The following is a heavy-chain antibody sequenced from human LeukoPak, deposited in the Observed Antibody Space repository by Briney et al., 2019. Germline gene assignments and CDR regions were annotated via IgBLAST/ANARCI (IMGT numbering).Heavy chain of an antibody. CDR3: ARASDGKTRKGYRYAAGNWFDP. J-gene: IGHJ5*02. D-gene: IGHD5-18*01. CDR2: INHSGST. V-gene: IGHV4-34*01. CDR1: GGSFSGYY. Sequence: SETLTLTCAVYGGSFSGYYWSWIRQPPGKGLEWIGEINHSGSTNYNPSLKSRVTISVDTSKNQFSLKLSSVTAADTAVYYCARASDGKTRKGYRYAAGNWFDPWGQGTLVTVSS.